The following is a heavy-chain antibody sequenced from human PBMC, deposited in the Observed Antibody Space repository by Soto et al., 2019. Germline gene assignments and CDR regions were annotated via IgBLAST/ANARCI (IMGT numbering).Heavy chain of an antibody. J-gene: IGHJ6*02. Sequence: QVQLVQSGAEVKKPGSSVKVSCEASGGTFINYAFTWVRQAPGQGLEWMGGIIPLFDTTNYAQRFQGRVTITADESTSTASMELSSLRSEDTAVYFCGRRIVGVAGNRDLYSSAVDVWGQGTTVIVSS. CDR2: IIPLFDTT. CDR1: GGTFINYA. D-gene: IGHD3-3*01. CDR3: GRRIVGVAGNRDLYSSAVDV. V-gene: IGHV1-69*01.